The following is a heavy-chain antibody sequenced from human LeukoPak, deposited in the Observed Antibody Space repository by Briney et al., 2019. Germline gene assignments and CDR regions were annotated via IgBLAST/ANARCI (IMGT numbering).Heavy chain of an antibody. CDR2: IIPIFGTA. CDR1: GGTFSSYA. V-gene: IGHV1-69*05. J-gene: IGHJ3*02. Sequence: GASVKVSCXASGGTFSSYAISWVRRAPGQGLEWMGGIIPIFGTANYAQKFQGRVTITTDESTSTAYMELSSLRSEDTAVYYCATDTDTAMVQDAFDIWGQGTMVTVSS. CDR3: ATDTDTAMVQDAFDI. D-gene: IGHD5-18*01.